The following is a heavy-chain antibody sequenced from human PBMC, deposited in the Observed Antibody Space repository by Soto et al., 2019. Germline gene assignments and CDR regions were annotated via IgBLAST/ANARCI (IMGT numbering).Heavy chain of an antibody. CDR1: GFTFSSYG. J-gene: IGHJ4*02. CDR2: ISYDGSNK. CDR3: AKAAGGYYDSSGYRLDY. Sequence: QVQLVESGGGVVQPGRSLRLSCAASGFTFSSYGMHWVRQAPGKGLERVAVISYDGSNKYYADSVKGRFTISRDNSKNTLYLQMNSLIAEDTAVYYCAKAAGGYYDSSGYRLDYWGQGTLVTVSS. D-gene: IGHD3-22*01. V-gene: IGHV3-30*18.